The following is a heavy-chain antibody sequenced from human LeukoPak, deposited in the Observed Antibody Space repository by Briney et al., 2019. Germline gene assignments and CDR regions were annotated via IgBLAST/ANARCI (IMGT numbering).Heavy chain of an antibody. J-gene: IGHJ3*02. CDR3: ARALLPDIVVVPAAAPLVNDAFDI. V-gene: IGHV4-30-4*08. Sequence: PSETLSLTCTVSGGSISSGDYYWSWIRQPPGKGLEWIGYIYYSGSTYYNPSLKSRVTISVDRSKNQFSLKLSSVTAADTAVYYCARALLPDIVVVPAAAPLVNDAFDIRGQGTMVTVSS. CDR1: GGSISSGDYY. CDR2: IYYSGST. D-gene: IGHD2-2*01.